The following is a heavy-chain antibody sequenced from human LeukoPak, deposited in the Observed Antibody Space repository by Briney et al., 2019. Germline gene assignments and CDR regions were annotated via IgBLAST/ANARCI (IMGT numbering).Heavy chain of an antibody. Sequence: GGSLRLSCAASGCTLDDYAMHWVRQGPGKGLEWVSGISWNGGSIGHADSVKGRFTISRDNAKNSLYLQMNSLRAEDTALYYCAKGLYSSGYEYVLLGGAFDIWGQGTMVTVSS. D-gene: IGHD3-22*01. CDR3: AKGLYSSGYEYVLLGGAFDI. CDR1: GCTLDDYA. CDR2: ISWNGGSI. J-gene: IGHJ3*02. V-gene: IGHV3-9*01.